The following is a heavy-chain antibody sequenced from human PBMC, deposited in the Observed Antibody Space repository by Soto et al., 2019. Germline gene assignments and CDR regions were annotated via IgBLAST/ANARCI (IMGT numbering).Heavy chain of an antibody. Sequence: QVQLVESGGGVVQPGRSLRLSCAASGFTFSSYGMHWVRQAPGKGLEWVAVISYDGSNKYYADSVKGRFTISRDNSKNTLYLQMNSLRAEDTAVYYCAKSLYYDYIWGSYKASDAFDIWGQGTMVTVSS. V-gene: IGHV3-30*18. CDR2: ISYDGSNK. CDR3: AKSLYYDYIWGSYKASDAFDI. J-gene: IGHJ3*02. CDR1: GFTFSSYG. D-gene: IGHD3-16*01.